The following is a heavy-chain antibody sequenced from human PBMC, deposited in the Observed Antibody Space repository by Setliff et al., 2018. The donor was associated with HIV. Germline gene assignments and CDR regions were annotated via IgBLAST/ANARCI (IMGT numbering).Heavy chain of an antibody. J-gene: IGHJ4*02. V-gene: IGHV4-61*09. D-gene: IGHD6-13*01. CDR1: SGSISSGSYF. Sequence: SETLSLTCTVFSGSISSGSYFWSWIRQPAGKGLQWIGHISGSGSTNYNPSLTSRVAISVDTSKNQFSLKLNSVTAADTAVYYCASSSSWSTFDYWGQGILVTVSS. CDR3: ASSSSWSTFDY. CDR2: ISGSGST.